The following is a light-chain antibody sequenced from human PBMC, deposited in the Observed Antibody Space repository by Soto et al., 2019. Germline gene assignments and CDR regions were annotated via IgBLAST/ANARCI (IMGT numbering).Light chain of an antibody. Sequence: EIVLTQSPGTLSLSPRERATLSCRASQSVSSSYLAWYQQKPGQAPRLLIYGASSRAPGIPDRFSGSGSGTDFTLTISRLEPEDFAVYYCQQYGSSRTFGQGTKVEIK. CDR1: QSVSSSY. V-gene: IGKV3-20*01. CDR3: QQYGSSRT. J-gene: IGKJ1*01. CDR2: GAS.